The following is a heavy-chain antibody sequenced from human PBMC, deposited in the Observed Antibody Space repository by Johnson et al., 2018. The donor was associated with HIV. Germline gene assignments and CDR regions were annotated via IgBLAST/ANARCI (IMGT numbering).Heavy chain of an antibody. Sequence: GLVWVSRINGDGSRTSYADSVKGRFTIARDNAKNTLYLEMNSLRAEDTAVYYCAKEGSGYFHAFDIWGQGTMVTVSS. V-gene: IGHV3-74*01. CDR2: INGDGSRT. J-gene: IGHJ3*02. D-gene: IGHD3-22*01. CDR3: AKEGSGYFHAFDI.